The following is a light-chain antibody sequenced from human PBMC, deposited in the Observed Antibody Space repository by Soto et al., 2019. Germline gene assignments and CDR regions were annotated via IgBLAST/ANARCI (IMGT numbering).Light chain of an antibody. CDR1: QGIDSS. J-gene: IGKJ5*01. V-gene: IGKV1-13*02. Sequence: AILLTQSPASLSASVGYRVTITCRASQGIDSSFAWYQQKPGKAPKLLIYAASSLQSGVPSRFSGSGSGTDFTLTISSLQPDDFATYYCQQYNTYSTFGHGTRLEIK. CDR3: QQYNTYST. CDR2: AAS.